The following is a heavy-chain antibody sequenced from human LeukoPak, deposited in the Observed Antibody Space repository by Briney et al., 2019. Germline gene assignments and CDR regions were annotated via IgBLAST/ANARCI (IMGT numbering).Heavy chain of an antibody. CDR1: GYSISSGYY. Sequence: SETLSLTCAVSGYSISSGYYWGWIRQPPGKGLEWIGSIYHSGSTYYNPSLKSRVTISVDTSKNQFSLKLSSVTAADTAVYYCARVVSSSWYGNWFDPWGQGTLVTVSS. V-gene: IGHV4-38-2*01. J-gene: IGHJ5*02. CDR3: ARVVSSSWYGNWFDP. CDR2: IYHSGST. D-gene: IGHD6-13*01.